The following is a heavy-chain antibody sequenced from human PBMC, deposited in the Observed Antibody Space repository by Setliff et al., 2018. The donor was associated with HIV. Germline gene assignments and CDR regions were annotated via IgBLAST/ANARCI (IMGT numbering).Heavy chain of an antibody. V-gene: IGHV3-30*07. Sequence: GGSLRLSCAASGFTFSSYEMHWVRQAPGKGLEWVAVISYDGSNKYYADSVKGRFTISRDNSKSTLYLQMNSLRDGDTALYYCAKNTPSIINYPYYYYMDVWGKGTTVTVSS. CDR3: AKNTPSIINYPYYYYMDV. D-gene: IGHD1-7*01. CDR2: ISYDGSNK. J-gene: IGHJ6*03. CDR1: GFTFSSYE.